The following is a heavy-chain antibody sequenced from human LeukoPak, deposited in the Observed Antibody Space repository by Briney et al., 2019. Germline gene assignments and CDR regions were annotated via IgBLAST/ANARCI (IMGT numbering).Heavy chain of an antibody. J-gene: IGHJ4*02. CDR2: IIPIVGTT. CDR1: GGTFSSYA. CDR3: ARDSSGWYVDWYFDY. V-gene: IGHV1-69*13. Sequence: SVKVSCKASGGTFSSYAFSWVRQAPGQGLEWMGGIIPIVGTTNYAQMFQGRVTITADESTSTAYMELSSLRSEDTAVYYCARDSSGWYVDWYFDYWGQGTLVTVSS. D-gene: IGHD6-19*01.